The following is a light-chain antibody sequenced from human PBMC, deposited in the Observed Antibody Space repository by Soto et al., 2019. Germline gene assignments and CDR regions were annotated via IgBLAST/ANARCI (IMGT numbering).Light chain of an antibody. Sequence: EIVMTQSPANLSVSPGERATLSCRASQSVSSNLAWYQQKPGQGPRLLRFSGSGSGTEFTLTINSLQSEDFAVYYCQQYNKWPPYTFGQGTKLEIK. CDR3: QQYNKWPPYT. V-gene: IGKV3-15*01. CDR1: QSVSSN. J-gene: IGKJ2*01.